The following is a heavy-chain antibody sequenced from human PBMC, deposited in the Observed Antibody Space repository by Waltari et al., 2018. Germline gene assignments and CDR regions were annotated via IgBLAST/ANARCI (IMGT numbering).Heavy chain of an antibody. J-gene: IGHJ3*02. CDR2: IYYSGCT. V-gene: IGHV4-39*07. CDR3: ARAGYGDYVGAFDI. D-gene: IGHD4-17*01. Sequence: QLQLQESGPGLVKPSETLSLTCTVSGGSISSSSYYWGWIRQPPGKGLEWIGSIYYSGCTYYNPSLNSRVTISVDTSKNQFSLKLSSVTAADTAVYYCARAGYGDYVGAFDIWGQGTMVTVSS. CDR1: GGSISSSSYY.